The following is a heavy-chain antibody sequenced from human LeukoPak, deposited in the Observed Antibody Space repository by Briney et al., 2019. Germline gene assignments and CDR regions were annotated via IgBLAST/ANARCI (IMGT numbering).Heavy chain of an antibody. D-gene: IGHD3-16*02. Sequence: QPGGSLRLSCAASGFTFSSYAMSWVRQAPGKGLEWVSGISGSGGRTYYADSVKGRFTISRGNSKNTLYLQMNSLRAEDTAVYYCAKDRPAFGGVIDNFDYWGQGTLVTVSS. CDR2: ISGSGGRT. CDR1: GFTFSSYA. J-gene: IGHJ4*02. V-gene: IGHV3-23*01. CDR3: AKDRPAFGGVIDNFDY.